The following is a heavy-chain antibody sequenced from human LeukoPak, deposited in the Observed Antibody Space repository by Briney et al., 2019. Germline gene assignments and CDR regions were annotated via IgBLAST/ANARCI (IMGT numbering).Heavy chain of an antibody. CDR2: ISGSGGST. CDR3: AKGDRGYCTSASCYMVY. D-gene: IGHD2-2*02. V-gene: IGHV3-23*01. CDR1: GFTFSSYA. J-gene: IGHJ4*02. Sequence: GGSLRLSCAASGFTFSSYAMSWVRQAPGKGLEWVSAISGSGGSTYYADAVKGRFTISRDNSKNTLYLQMKSLRAEDTAVYHCAKGDRGYCTSASCYMVYWGPGTLVTVSS.